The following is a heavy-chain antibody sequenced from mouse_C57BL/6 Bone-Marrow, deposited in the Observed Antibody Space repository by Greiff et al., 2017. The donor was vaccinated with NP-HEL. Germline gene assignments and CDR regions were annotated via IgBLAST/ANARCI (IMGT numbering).Heavy chain of an antibody. J-gene: IGHJ3*01. CDR1: GFNIKDDY. Sequence: VHVKQSGAELVRPGASVKLSCTASGFNIKDDYMHWVKQRPEQGLEWIGWIDPENGDTEYASKFQGKATITADTSSNTAYLQLSSLTSEDTAVYYCTTLFGSSPYWGQGTLVTVSA. D-gene: IGHD1-1*01. CDR2: IDPENGDT. CDR3: TTLFGSSPY. V-gene: IGHV14-4*01.